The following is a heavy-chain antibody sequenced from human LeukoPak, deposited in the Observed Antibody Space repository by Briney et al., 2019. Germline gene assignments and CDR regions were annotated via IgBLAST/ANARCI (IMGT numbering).Heavy chain of an antibody. Sequence: GGSLRLPWAASGFTFSGYWMSWVRQAPGKGLEWVANLKQDGGEKYSVDSVKGRFTISRDNAKNSLYLQMNSLRAEDTAVYYCAKLIPPAGFDYWGQGTLVTVSS. CDR3: AKLIPPAGFDY. CDR1: GFTFSGYW. J-gene: IGHJ4*02. V-gene: IGHV3-7*02. CDR2: LKQDGGEK. D-gene: IGHD2-2*01.